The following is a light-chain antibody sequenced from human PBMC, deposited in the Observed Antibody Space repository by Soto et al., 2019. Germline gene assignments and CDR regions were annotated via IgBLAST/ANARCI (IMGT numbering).Light chain of an antibody. Sequence: DIQMTQSLSSLSASVGDTVTITCRASQSISNSLSWYQQKPGKAPKFLIYVASTLQRGDPSRFSGSGSVTDFTLPISSLQPEDVATYYCQQTFSPPYPFGQGTKLELK. V-gene: IGKV1-39*01. CDR2: VAS. CDR3: QQTFSPPYP. CDR1: QSISNS. J-gene: IGKJ2*01.